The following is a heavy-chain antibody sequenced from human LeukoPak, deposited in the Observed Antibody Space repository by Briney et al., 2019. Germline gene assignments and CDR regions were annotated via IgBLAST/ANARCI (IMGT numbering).Heavy chain of an antibody. V-gene: IGHV1-18*01. CDR2: ISAYNGNT. CDR1: GYTFTSYG. D-gene: IGHD2-15*01. Sequence: ASVKVSCKASGYTFTSYGISWVRQAPGQGLEWMGWISAYNGNTNYAQKLQGRVTMTTDTSTSTAYMELRSLRSDDTAVYYCARVVYCSGGSCYRENDYWGQGTLVIVSS. CDR3: ARVVYCSGGSCYRENDY. J-gene: IGHJ4*02.